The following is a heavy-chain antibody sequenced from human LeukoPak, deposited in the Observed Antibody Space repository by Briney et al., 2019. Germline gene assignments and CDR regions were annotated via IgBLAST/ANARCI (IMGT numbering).Heavy chain of an antibody. CDR1: GYTFTSYY. J-gene: IGHJ5*02. CDR2: ISAYNGNA. D-gene: IGHD1-26*01. Sequence: ASVKVSCKASGYTFTSYYMHWVRQAPGQGLEWMGWISAYNGNANYAQKLQGRVTMTTDTSTSTAYMELRSLRSDDTAVYYCARDRDLVGAKFDPWGQGTLVTVSS. V-gene: IGHV1-18*04. CDR3: ARDRDLVGAKFDP.